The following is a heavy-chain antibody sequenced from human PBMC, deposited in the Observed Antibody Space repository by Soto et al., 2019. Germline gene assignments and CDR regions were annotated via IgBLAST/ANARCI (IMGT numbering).Heavy chain of an antibody. V-gene: IGHV3-11*04. J-gene: IGHJ4*02. CDR2: ISPSGSST. CDR3: ARESEDLTSNFDY. CDR1: GFTFSDYY. Sequence: GGSLRLSCEASGFTFSDYYMAWIRQAPGEGLEHISSISPSGSSTKSVDSVKGRFTVSRDNANNLLYLEMNSLRAEDTAVYYCARESEDLTSNFDYWGQGTLVTVSS.